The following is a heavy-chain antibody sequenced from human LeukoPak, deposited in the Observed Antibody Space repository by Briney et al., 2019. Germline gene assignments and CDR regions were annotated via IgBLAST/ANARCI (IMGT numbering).Heavy chain of an antibody. Sequence: SETLSLTCTVSGGSISSYYWGWIRQPPGKGLEWIGYIYYSGSTNYNPSLKSRVTISVDTSKNQFSLKLSSVTAADTAVYYCARAVRGVTFSVDYWGQGTLVTVSS. D-gene: IGHD3-10*01. CDR2: IYYSGST. V-gene: IGHV4-59*01. CDR3: ARAVRGVTFSVDY. J-gene: IGHJ4*02. CDR1: GGSISSYY.